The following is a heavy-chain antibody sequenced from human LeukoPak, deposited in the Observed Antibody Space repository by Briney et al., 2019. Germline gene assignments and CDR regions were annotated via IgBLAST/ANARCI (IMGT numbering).Heavy chain of an antibody. Sequence: PSETLSLTCTVSGGAISSNSYYWGWLRQPPGKGLEWIASIYNSGTSYYNPSLKSRVTLSVDTSKNQFSLKLSSVTAADTALYYCARQDYDHPAWGRGTLVTVSS. D-gene: IGHD4-17*01. CDR3: ARQDYDHPA. V-gene: IGHV4-39*01. CDR2: IYNSGTS. CDR1: GGAISSNSYY. J-gene: IGHJ4*02.